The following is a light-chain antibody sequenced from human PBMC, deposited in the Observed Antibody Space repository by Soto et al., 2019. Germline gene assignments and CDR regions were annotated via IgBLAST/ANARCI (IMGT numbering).Light chain of an antibody. CDR1: QSISSW. Sequence: DIQMTQSPSTLSASVGDRVTITCRASQSISSWLAWYQQKPGKAPKLLIYTASSLESGVPSRFSGSRSGTEFTLTISSVQPDDFATYYCQEYNSHSRYTFGQGTKLEIK. CDR2: TAS. J-gene: IGKJ2*01. CDR3: QEYNSHSRYT. V-gene: IGKV1-5*03.